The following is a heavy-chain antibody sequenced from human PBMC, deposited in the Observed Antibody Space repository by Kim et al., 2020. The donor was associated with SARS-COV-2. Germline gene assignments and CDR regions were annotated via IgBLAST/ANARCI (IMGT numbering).Heavy chain of an antibody. CDR2: INHSGST. Sequence: SETLSLTCAVYGGSFSGYYWSWIRQPPGKGLEWIGEINHSGSTNYNPSLKSRVTISVDTSKNQFSLKLSSVTAADTAVYYCARGAPYLLGYWGQGTLVTVSS. CDR1: GGSFSGYY. D-gene: IGHD2-15*01. CDR3: ARGAPYLLGY. J-gene: IGHJ4*02. V-gene: IGHV4-34*01.